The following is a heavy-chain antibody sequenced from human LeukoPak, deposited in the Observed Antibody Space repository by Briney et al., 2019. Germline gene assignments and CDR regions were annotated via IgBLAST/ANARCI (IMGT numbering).Heavy chain of an antibody. CDR3: ARARDYYDSSGYSVHWFDP. V-gene: IGHV1-69*13. J-gene: IGHJ5*02. CDR1: GGTFSSYA. Sequence: SVKVSCKASGGTFSSYAISWVRQAPGQGLEWMGGIIPIFGAANYAQKFRGRVTITADESTSTAYMELSSLRSEDTAVYYCARARDYYDSSGYSVHWFDPWGQGTLVTVSS. CDR2: IIPIFGAA. D-gene: IGHD3-22*01.